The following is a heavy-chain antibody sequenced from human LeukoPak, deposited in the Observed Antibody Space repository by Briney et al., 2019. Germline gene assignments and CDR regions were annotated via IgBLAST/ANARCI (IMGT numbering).Heavy chain of an antibody. Sequence: GGSLRLSCAASGFSFGSYDMNWVRQAPGKGLEWVSSIATSSSYIYYADSVKGRFTDSRDNAKNSLYLQMNSLRAGDTAVYYCASHIVVVTAIRYYAMDVWGQGTTLTVSS. CDR2: IATSSSYI. D-gene: IGHD2-2*01. V-gene: IGHV3-21*01. CDR1: GFSFGSYD. J-gene: IGHJ6*02. CDR3: ASHIVVVTAIRYYAMDV.